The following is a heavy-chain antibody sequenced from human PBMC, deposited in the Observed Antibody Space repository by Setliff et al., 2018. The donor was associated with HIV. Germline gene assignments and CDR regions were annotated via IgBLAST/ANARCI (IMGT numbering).Heavy chain of an antibody. V-gene: IGHV4-59*08. CDR3: ARREGVRYSSGYYGGAFDI. Sequence: PSETLSLTCTVSGGSMKPYYWSWIRQLPGKGPEWIGFIYFNGVTDYNPSLKSRLIMSLDMSRNQVSLKMTSVTAADTAVYYCARREGVRYSSGYYGGAFDIWGQGTMVTVS. CDR1: GGSMKPYY. CDR2: IYFNGVT. D-gene: IGHD6-19*01. J-gene: IGHJ3*02.